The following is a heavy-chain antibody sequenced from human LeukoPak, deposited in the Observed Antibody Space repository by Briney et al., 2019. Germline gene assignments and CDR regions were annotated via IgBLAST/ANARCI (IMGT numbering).Heavy chain of an antibody. V-gene: IGHV4-34*01. D-gene: IGHD1-26*01. J-gene: IGHJ4*02. CDR2: INHSGST. CDR3: ARGWELYSRDY. CDR1: GGSFSGYY. Sequence: SETLSLTCAVYGGSFSGYYWSWIRQPPGKGLEWIGEINHSGSTNYNPSLKSRVTISVDTSKNQFSLKLSSVTAADTAVYYCARGWELYSRDYWGQGTLVTVSS.